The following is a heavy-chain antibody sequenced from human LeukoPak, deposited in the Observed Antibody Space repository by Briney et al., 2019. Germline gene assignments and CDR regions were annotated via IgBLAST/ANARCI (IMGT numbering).Heavy chain of an antibody. Sequence: GGSLRLSCAASGFTFSSYGMHWVRQAPGKGLEWVAFIRYDGSNKYYADSAKGRFTISRDNSKNTLYLQMNSLRAEDTAVYYCAKDQGITFGGVIVIEYYFDYWGQGTLVTVSS. J-gene: IGHJ4*02. CDR3: AKDQGITFGGVIVIEYYFDY. CDR1: GFTFSSYG. V-gene: IGHV3-30*02. D-gene: IGHD3-16*02. CDR2: IRYDGSNK.